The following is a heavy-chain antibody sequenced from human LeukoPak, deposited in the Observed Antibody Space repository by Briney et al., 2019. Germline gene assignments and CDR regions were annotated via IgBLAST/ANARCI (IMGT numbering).Heavy chain of an antibody. Sequence: GRSLRLSCAASGFTFSSYGMHWVRQAPGKGLEWVAVIWYDGSNQYYADSVKGRFPISRDNSKNTLYLQMNSLRAEDTAVYYCARDLETDVDTAMVPFNYYGMDVWGQGTTVTVSS. V-gene: IGHV3-33*01. CDR3: ARDLETDVDTAMVPFNYYGMDV. CDR2: IWYDGSNQ. D-gene: IGHD5-18*01. CDR1: GFTFSSYG. J-gene: IGHJ6*02.